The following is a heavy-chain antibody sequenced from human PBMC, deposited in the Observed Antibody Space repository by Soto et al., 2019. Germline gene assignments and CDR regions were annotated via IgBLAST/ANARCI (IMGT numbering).Heavy chain of an antibody. D-gene: IGHD2-2*01. CDR2: IYYSGST. Sequence: SETLSLTCTVSGGSISSGGYYWSWIRQHPGKGLEWIGYIYYSGSTYYNPSLKSRVTISVDTSKNQFSLKLSSVTAADTAVYYCARGIVVVPAVTNWFDPCGQGTLVTVSS. CDR1: GGSISSGGYY. V-gene: IGHV4-31*03. CDR3: ARGIVVVPAVTNWFDP. J-gene: IGHJ5*02.